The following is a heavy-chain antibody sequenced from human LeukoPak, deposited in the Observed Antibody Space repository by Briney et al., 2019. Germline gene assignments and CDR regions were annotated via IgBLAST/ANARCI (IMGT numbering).Heavy chain of an antibody. V-gene: IGHV3-21*01. CDR1: GFTFSSYS. CDR2: ISSSSYI. D-gene: IGHD3-10*01. Sequence: GGSLRLSCAASGFTFSSYSMNWVRQAPGKGLEWVSSISSSSYIYYADSVKGRFTISRDNAKNSLYLQMNSLRAEDTAVYYCARDLSGFLYGSGSYFDYWGQGTLVTVSS. J-gene: IGHJ4*02. CDR3: ARDLSGFLYGSGSYFDY.